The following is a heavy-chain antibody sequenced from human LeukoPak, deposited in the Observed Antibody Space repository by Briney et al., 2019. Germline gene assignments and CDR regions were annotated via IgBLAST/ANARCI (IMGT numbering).Heavy chain of an antibody. Sequence: PSETLSLTCTVSGGSISSGSYYWSWIRKPAGKGLDWIGRIYTSGSTNYNPSLKSRVTISVDTSKNQFSLKLSSVTAADTAVYYCARATRNNYYYYYYMDVWGKGTTVTVSS. V-gene: IGHV4-61*02. D-gene: IGHD1-14*01. CDR1: GGSISSGSYY. CDR2: IYTSGST. J-gene: IGHJ6*03. CDR3: ARATRNNYYYYYYMDV.